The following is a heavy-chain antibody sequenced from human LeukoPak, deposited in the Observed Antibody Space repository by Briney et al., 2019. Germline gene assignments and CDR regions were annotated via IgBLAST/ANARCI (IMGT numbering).Heavy chain of an antibody. V-gene: IGHV3-74*01. Sequence: GGSLRLSSAASGFTFSSYWMHWVRQAPGKGLVWVSRINSDGSSTSYADSVKGRFTISRDNAKNTLYLQMNSLRAEDTAVYYCARSSSPPNWFDPWGQGTLATLSS. J-gene: IGHJ5*02. D-gene: IGHD6-13*01. CDR2: INSDGSST. CDR3: ARSSSPPNWFDP. CDR1: GFTFSSYW.